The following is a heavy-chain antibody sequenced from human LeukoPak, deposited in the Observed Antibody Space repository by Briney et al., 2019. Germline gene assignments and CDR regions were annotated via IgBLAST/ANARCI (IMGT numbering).Heavy chain of an antibody. CDR3: AKSPRKYCSGGSCPFDY. CDR1: GFTFSSYA. J-gene: IGHJ4*02. D-gene: IGHD2-15*01. V-gene: IGHV3-23*01. Sequence: GGSLRLSCAASGFTFSSYAMSWVRQAPGKGLEWVSAISGSGGSTYYADSVKGRFTISRDNSKNTLYLQMNSLRAEDTAVYYCAKSPRKYCSGGSCPFDYWGQGTLVTVSS. CDR2: ISGSGGST.